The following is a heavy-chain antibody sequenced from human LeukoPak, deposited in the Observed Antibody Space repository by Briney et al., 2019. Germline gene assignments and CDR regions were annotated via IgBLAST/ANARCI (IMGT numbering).Heavy chain of an antibody. D-gene: IGHD4-17*01. CDR2: INAGNGNT. J-gene: IGHJ4*02. CDR3: ARGSTTVTTGY. CDR1: GYTLTGDF. Sequence: GSSVKASCKASGYTLTGDFMHLVRQDTGHGLHWMGWINAGNGNTKYSQKFQGRVTITRDTSASTAYMELSSLRSEDTAVYYCARGSTTVTTGYWGQGTLVTVSS. V-gene: IGHV1-3*01.